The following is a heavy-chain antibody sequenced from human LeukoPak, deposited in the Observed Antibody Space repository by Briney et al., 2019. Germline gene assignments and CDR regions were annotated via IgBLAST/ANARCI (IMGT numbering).Heavy chain of an antibody. D-gene: IGHD4-17*01. CDR3: VRGGYGETSVTW. Sequence: GGSLRLSCAASGFTFSNFWMHWVRQAPGKGLVGVSRINSDGSDTRYADSVKGRFTISRDNAKNTVYLQMNSLRADDTAVYYCVRGGYGETSVTWWGQGTLVTVFS. CDR1: GFTFSNFW. V-gene: IGHV3-74*01. CDR2: INSDGSDT. J-gene: IGHJ4*02.